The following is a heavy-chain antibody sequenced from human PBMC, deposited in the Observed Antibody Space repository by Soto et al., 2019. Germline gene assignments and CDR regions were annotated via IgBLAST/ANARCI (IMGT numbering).Heavy chain of an antibody. CDR2: IHQSGST. Sequence: QVQLQESGPGLVQPSGTLSLTCTVSGGSINGYWSWVRQPPGKGLEWIGEIHQSGSTKYNLSLKSRVTISIDKSKSQFSPNLSSVTAADTAAYYCARHGGFYFDYWGQGTLVTVSS. D-gene: IGHD3-16*01. CDR3: ARHGGFYFDY. CDR1: GGSINGY. J-gene: IGHJ4*02. V-gene: IGHV4-4*02.